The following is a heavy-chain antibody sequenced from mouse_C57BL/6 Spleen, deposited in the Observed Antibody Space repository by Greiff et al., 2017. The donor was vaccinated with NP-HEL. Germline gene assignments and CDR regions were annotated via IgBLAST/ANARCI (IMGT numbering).Heavy chain of an antibody. CDR3: ARSRSQGAMDY. CDR1: GYTFTSYW. Sequence: QVQLQQPGAELVMPGASVKLSCKASGYTFTSYWMHWVKQRPGQGLEWIGEIDPSDSYTNYNQKFKGKSTLTVDKSSSTAYMQLSSLTSEDSAVYYCARSRSQGAMDYWGQGTSVTVSS. J-gene: IGHJ4*01. CDR2: IDPSDSYT. V-gene: IGHV1-69*01.